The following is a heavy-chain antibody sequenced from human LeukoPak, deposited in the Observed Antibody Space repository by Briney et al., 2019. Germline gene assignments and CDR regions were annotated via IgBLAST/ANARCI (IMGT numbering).Heavy chain of an antibody. J-gene: IGHJ6*03. CDR3: ARANYYYMDV. CDR2: IYYSGST. Sequence: KSSETLSLTCTVSGGSISSGSYYWSWIRQPPGKGLEWIGYIYYSGSTNYNPSLKSRVTISVDTSKNQFSLKLSSVTAADTAVYYCARANYYYMDVWGKGTTVTISS. CDR1: GGSISSGSYY. V-gene: IGHV4-61*01.